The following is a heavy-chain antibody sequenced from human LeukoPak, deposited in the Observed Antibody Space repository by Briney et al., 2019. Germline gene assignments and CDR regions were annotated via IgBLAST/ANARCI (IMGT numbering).Heavy chain of an antibody. CDR3: ARVESAGGL. CDR2: ISYDGSNK. V-gene: IGHV3-30-3*01. D-gene: IGHD6-13*01. Sequence: GGSLRLSCAASGFTFSSYAMHWVRQAPGKGLEWVVVISYDGSNKYYADSVKGRFTISRDNSKNTLYLQMNSLRAEDTAVYYCARVESAGGLWGQGTLVSVSS. J-gene: IGHJ4*02. CDR1: GFTFSSYA.